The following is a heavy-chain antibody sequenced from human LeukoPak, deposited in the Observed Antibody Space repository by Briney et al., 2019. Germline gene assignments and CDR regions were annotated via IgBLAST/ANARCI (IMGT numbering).Heavy chain of an antibody. CDR3: ARNGDYVDS. V-gene: IGHV4-34*01. CDR1: GGSIRSYY. CDR2: INHSGST. J-gene: IGHJ4*02. Sequence: SETLSLTCTVSGGSIRSYYWSWIRQPPGKGLEWIGEINHSGSTNYNPYLKSRVTISVDTSKNQFSLKLSSVTAADTAVYYCARNGDYVDSWGQGTLVTVSS. D-gene: IGHD4-17*01.